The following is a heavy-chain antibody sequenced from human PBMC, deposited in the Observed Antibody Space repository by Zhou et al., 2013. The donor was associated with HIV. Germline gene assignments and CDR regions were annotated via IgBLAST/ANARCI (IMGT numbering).Heavy chain of an antibody. Sequence: QVQLVQSGAEVKKPGSSVKVSCKASGGTFSSYAISWVRQAPGQGLEWMGRIIPILGIANYAQKFQGRVTITADKSTSTAYMELSSLRSEDTAVYYCARGARVATMGYYYYMDVWGQRDHGHRLL. J-gene: IGHJ6*03. CDR3: ARGARVATMGYYYYMDV. D-gene: IGHD5-12*01. CDR1: GGTFSSYA. V-gene: IGHV1-69*04. CDR2: IIPILGIA.